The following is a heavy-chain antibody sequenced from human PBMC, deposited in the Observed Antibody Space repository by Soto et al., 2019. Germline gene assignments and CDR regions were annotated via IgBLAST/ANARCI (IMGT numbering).Heavy chain of an antibody. CDR2: ISSSSSYI. V-gene: IGHV3-21*01. D-gene: IGHD3-22*01. CDR3: ARTPYYYDSSGPSDY. J-gene: IGHJ4*02. CDR1: EFTFRSYS. Sequence: GGSLRLSCAASEFTFRSYSMNWVRQAPGKGLEWVSSISSSSSYIYYADSVKGRFTISRDNAKNSLYLQMNSLRAEDTAVYYCARTPYYYDSSGPSDYWGQGTLGTVSS.